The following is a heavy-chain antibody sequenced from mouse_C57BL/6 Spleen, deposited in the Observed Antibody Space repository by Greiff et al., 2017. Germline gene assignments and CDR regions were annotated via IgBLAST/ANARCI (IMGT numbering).Heavy chain of an antibody. CDR3: ARGGLRLYYFDY. V-gene: IGHV1-26*01. CDR2: INPNNGGT. CDR1: GSTFTDYY. Sequence: VQLQQPGPELVKPGAPVKISCKASGSTFTDYYMNWVKQSHGKSLEWIGDINPNNGGTSYNQKFKGKATLTVDKSSSTAYMELRSLTSEDSAVYYCARGGLRLYYFDYWGQGTTLTVSS. D-gene: IGHD2-2*01. J-gene: IGHJ2*01.